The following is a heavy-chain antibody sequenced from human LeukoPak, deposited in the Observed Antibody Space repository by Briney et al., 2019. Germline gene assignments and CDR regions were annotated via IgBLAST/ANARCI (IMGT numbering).Heavy chain of an antibody. Sequence: SETLSLTCTVSGGSISSSSYYWSWIRQPPGKGLEWIGYIYYSGSTNCNPSLKSRVTISVDTSKNQFSLKLSSVTAADTAVYYCARESLIAAAGIAYNWFDPWGQGTLVTVSS. CDR2: IYYSGST. V-gene: IGHV4-61*01. CDR1: GGSISSSSYY. J-gene: IGHJ5*02. CDR3: ARESLIAAAGIAYNWFDP. D-gene: IGHD6-13*01.